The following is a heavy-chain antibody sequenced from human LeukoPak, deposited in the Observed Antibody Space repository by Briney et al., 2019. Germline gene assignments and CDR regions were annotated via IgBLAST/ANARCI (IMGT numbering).Heavy chain of an antibody. Sequence: SGPTLVNPTQTLTLTCTFSGFSLSTSGVGVGWIRQPPGKALEWLALIYWNDDKRYSPSLKSRLTITKDTSKNQVVLTMTNMDPVDTATYYCAHRQLVRGVIITGGWFDPWGQGTLATVSS. CDR1: GFSLSTSGVG. CDR3: AHRQLVRGVIITGGWFDP. J-gene: IGHJ5*02. CDR2: IYWNDDK. D-gene: IGHD3-10*01. V-gene: IGHV2-5*01.